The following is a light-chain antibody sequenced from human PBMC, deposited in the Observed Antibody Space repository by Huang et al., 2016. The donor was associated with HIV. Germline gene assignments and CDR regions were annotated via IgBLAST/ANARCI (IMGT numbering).Light chain of an antibody. CDR1: QNINTY. CDR2: AAS. J-gene: IGKJ5*01. Sequence: DILLTQSPSSLSASVGDRFTITCRASQNINTYLNWYQQKPGKAPNLLIHAASTLQTGVPSRFSGSGSGTDFTLTVNSLQPEDSATYYCQQGYSAWITFGQGTRL. CDR3: QQGYSAWIT. V-gene: IGKV1-39*01.